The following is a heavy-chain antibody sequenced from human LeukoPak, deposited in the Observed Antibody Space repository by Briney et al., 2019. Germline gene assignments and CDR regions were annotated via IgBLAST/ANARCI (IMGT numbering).Heavy chain of an antibody. V-gene: IGHV4-4*02. CDR1: GGSISSSNW. J-gene: IGHJ3*02. CDR3: ARRVVYAIFAFDI. D-gene: IGHD2-8*02. CDR2: VYHSGST. Sequence: TSETLSLTCAVSGGSISSSNWWSWVRQPPGKGLEWIGEVYHSGSTNYNPSLKSRVTISVDKSKNQFSLKLSSVTAADTAVYYCARRVVYAIFAFDIWGQGTMVTVSS.